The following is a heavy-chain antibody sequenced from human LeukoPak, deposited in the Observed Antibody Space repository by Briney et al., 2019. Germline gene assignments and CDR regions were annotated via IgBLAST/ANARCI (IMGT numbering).Heavy chain of an antibody. D-gene: IGHD2-21*02. J-gene: IGHJ2*01. CDR1: GFTVSNNY. Sequence: GGSLRLSCAASGFTVSNNYMNWVRQVPGKGLEWVSIMYTSGNTNYADSVKGRFTISRDNSKNTLYLQMNSLRAEDTAVYYCARGVVMTISNWYFDLWGRGTLVTVSS. V-gene: IGHV3-66*03. CDR3: ARGVVMTISNWYFDL. CDR2: MYTSGNT.